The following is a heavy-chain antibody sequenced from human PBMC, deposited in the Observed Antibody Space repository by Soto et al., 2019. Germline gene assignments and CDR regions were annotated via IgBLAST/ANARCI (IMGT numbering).Heavy chain of an antibody. Sequence: SVKVSCKASGGTFSSYAISWVRQAPGQGLEWMGGIIPIFGTANYAQKFQGRVTITADESTSTAYMELSSLRSEDTAVYYCAAPCDGDCYPAEYFQHWGQGTLVTVSS. CDR3: AAPCDGDCYPAEYFQH. J-gene: IGHJ1*01. D-gene: IGHD2-21*02. V-gene: IGHV1-69*13. CDR2: IIPIFGTA. CDR1: GGTFSSYA.